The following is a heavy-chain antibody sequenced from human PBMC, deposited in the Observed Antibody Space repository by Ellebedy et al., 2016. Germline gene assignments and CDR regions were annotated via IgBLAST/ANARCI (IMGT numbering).Heavy chain of an antibody. V-gene: IGHV4-38-2*02. CDR3: ARGTQLWSYYFDY. D-gene: IGHD5-18*01. CDR2: IYHSGST. J-gene: IGHJ4*02. Sequence: SETLSLXXTVSGYSISSGYYWGWIRQPPGKGLEWIGSIYHSGSTYYNPSLKSRVTISVDTSKNQFSLKLSSVTAADTAVYYCARGTQLWSYYFDYWGQGTLVTVSS. CDR1: GYSISSGYY.